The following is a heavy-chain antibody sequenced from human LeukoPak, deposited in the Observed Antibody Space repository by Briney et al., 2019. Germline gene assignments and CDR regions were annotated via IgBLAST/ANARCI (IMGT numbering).Heavy chain of an antibody. CDR2: ISSSSSYI. D-gene: IGHD2-15*01. J-gene: IGHJ5*02. Sequence: GGSLRLSCAASGFTFSSYSMNWVRQAPGKGLEWVSSISSSSSYIYYADSVKGRFTISRDNAKNSLYLQMNSLRAEDTAVYYCARVFVAATLLSSWFDPWGQGTLVTVSS. CDR3: ARVFVAATLLSSWFDP. CDR1: GFTFSSYS. V-gene: IGHV3-21*01.